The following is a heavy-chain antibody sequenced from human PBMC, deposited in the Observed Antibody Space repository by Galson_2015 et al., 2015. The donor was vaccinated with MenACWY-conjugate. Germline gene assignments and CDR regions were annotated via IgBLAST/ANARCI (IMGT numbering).Heavy chain of an antibody. CDR1: GFTFSTYS. Sequence: SLRLSCAASGFTFSTYSMHWVRQTPGKGLEWVSSISGDSLYIYYADSMRGRFTISRDNAKNSLYLQMNSLRAEDTAVYYCARTPIKAFLGFWGQGILVTVSS. J-gene: IGHJ4*02. CDR3: ARTPIKAFLGF. V-gene: IGHV3-21*01. CDR2: ISGDSLYI. D-gene: IGHD5-12*01.